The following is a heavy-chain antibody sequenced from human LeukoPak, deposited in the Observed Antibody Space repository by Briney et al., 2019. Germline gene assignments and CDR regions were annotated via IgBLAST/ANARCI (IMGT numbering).Heavy chain of an antibody. CDR2: ISSSSTYT. V-gene: IGHV3-21*01. J-gene: IGHJ4*02. Sequence: GGSLRLSCAASGFTFSSYNMNWVRQAPGKGLEWVSSISSSSTYTYYADSVKGRFTISRDNAKNSLYLQMNSLRAEDTAVYYCARAISMVRGVVYWGQGTLVTVS. CDR1: GFTFSSYN. CDR3: ARAISMVRGVVY. D-gene: IGHD3-10*01.